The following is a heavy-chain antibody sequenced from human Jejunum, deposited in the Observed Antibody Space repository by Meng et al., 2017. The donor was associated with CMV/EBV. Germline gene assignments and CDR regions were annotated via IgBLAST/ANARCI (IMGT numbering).Heavy chain of an antibody. CDR2: TYYTGST. V-gene: IGHV4-30-4*08. CDR3: TIAVRV. Sequence: HVKASGPALVNPAEPAYATGTVAGGSVDVSYYYWNSIRQSPGKGLEWIKHTYYTGSTYYNPSLESRITISVDTPRNKFSLKLTSVTAADTAVYYFTIAVRVWVKGTMVTVSS. J-gene: IGHJ6*04. D-gene: IGHD6-19*01. CDR1: GGSVDVSYYY.